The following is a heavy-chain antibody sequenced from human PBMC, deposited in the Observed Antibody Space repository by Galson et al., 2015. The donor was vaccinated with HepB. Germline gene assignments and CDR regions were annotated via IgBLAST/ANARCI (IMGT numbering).Heavy chain of an antibody. V-gene: IGHV1-18*01. J-gene: IGHJ4*02. Sequence: SVKVSCKASGYTFTSYGISWVRQAPGQGLEWMGWISAYNGNTNYAQKLQGRVTMTTDTSTSTAYMELRSLRAEDTAVYYCAKDGDPYYYDSSGYYSNYFDYWGQGTLVTVSS. CDR2: ISAYNGNT. CDR1: GYTFTSYG. CDR3: AKDGDPYYYDSSGYYSNYFDY. D-gene: IGHD3-22*01.